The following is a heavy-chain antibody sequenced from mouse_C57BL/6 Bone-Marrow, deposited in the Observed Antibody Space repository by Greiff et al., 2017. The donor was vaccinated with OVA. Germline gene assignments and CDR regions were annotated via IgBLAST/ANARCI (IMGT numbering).Heavy chain of an antibody. V-gene: IGHV5-4*01. CDR3: ARDPYGADY. D-gene: IGHD1-1*01. CDR1: GFTFSSYA. CDR2: ISDGGSYT. J-gene: IGHJ2*01. Sequence: EVQVVESGGGLVKPGGSLKLSCAASGFTFSSYAMSWVRQTPEKRLEWVATISDGGSYTYYPDNVKGRFTISRDNAKNNLYLQMSHLKSEDTAMYYCARDPYGADYWGQGTTLTVSS.